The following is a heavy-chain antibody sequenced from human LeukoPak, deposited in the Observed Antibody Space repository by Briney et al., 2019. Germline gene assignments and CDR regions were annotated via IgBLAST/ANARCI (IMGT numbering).Heavy chain of an antibody. D-gene: IGHD2-2*01. CDR2: IYPGDSDT. Sequence: GESLKISCKGSGYSFTSYWIGWVRQMPGKGLEWMGIIYPGDSDTRYSPSFQGQVTISADKSISTAYLQWSSLKASDTAMYYCARSLGYCSSTSCRQAFDIWGQGTMVTVSS. CDR1: GYSFTSYW. CDR3: ARSLGYCSSTSCRQAFDI. V-gene: IGHV5-51*01. J-gene: IGHJ3*02.